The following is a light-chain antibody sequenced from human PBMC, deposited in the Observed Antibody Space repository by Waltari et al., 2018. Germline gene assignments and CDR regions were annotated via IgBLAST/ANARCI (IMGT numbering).Light chain of an antibody. CDR3: QQAYTTV. CDR1: PTINTY. Sequence: DMQLTQSPSSLSASVGDRVTVTCRASPTINTYINWYHMKPGKPPKLPIYVTISLRSGVPSRFSGHGSGTDFSLTISSLQPEDFATYYCQQAYTTVFGGGPGWTS. CDR2: VTI. J-gene: IGKJ4*01. V-gene: IGKV1-39*01.